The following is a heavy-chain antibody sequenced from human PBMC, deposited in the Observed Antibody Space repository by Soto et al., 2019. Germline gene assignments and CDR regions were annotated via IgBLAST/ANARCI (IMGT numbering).Heavy chain of an antibody. CDR3: ARGRGYSYGYLGYYFDY. Sequence: SVKVSCKASGGTFSSYAISWVRQAPGQGLEWMGGIIPIFGTANYAQKFQGRVTITADESTSTAYMELSSLRSEDTAVYYCARGRGYSYGYLGYYFDYWGQGTLVTSPQ. J-gene: IGHJ4*02. V-gene: IGHV1-69*13. D-gene: IGHD5-18*01. CDR2: IIPIFGTA. CDR1: GGTFSSYA.